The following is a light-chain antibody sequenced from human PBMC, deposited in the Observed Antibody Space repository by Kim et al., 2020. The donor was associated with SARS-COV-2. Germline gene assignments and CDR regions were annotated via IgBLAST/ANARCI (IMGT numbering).Light chain of an antibody. Sequence: QSALTQPASVSGSPGQSITISCTGTSSDVGVYNFVSWYQQHPGKAPKLMIYEVSNRPSGVPDHFSGSKSGNTASLTISGLQPEDEADYYCSSFTISSTVVFGTGTKVTVL. V-gene: IGLV2-14*01. CDR3: SSFTISSTVV. CDR2: EVS. CDR1: SSDVGVYNF. J-gene: IGLJ1*01.